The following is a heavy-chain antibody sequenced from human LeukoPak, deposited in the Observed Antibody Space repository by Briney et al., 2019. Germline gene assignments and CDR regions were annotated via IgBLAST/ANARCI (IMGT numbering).Heavy chain of an antibody. CDR2: IKRKTDVATT. CDR3: TTADTVTTFVY. D-gene: IGHD4-17*01. Sequence: GGSLRLSCAASGFTFSNAWMSWVRQAPGKGLEWVGRIKRKTDVATTDYAAPVKGRFTISRDDSKNTLYLQMNSLKTEDTAVYYCTTADTVTTFVYWGQGTLVTVSS. CDR1: GFTFSNAW. J-gene: IGHJ4*02. V-gene: IGHV3-15*01.